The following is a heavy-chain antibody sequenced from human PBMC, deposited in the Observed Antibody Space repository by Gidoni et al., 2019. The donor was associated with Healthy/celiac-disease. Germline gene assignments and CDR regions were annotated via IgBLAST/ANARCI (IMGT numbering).Heavy chain of an antibody. Sequence: QVQLVESGGGVVQPGRSLRLSCAASGFTFSSYAMHWVRQAPGKGLEWVAVISYDGSNKYYADSVKGRFTISRDNSKNTLYLQMNSLRAEDTAVYYCARERGPGDGYFDYWGQGTLVTVSS. V-gene: IGHV3-30*04. CDR3: ARERGPGDGYFDY. D-gene: IGHD2-21*02. CDR1: GFTFSSYA. J-gene: IGHJ4*02. CDR2: ISYDGSNK.